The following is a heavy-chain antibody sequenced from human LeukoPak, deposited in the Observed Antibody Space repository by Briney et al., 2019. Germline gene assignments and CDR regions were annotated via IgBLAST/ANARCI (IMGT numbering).Heavy chain of an antibody. CDR3: ARDRDGTWSYYDYVWGSYRPTSVWFDP. Sequence: ASVKVSCKASGYTFTGYYMHWVRQAPGQGLEWMGWINPNSGGTNYAQKFQGRVTMTRDTSISTAYMELSRLRSDDTAVYYCARDRDGTWSYYDYVWGSYRPTSVWFDPWGQGTLVTVSS. CDR1: GYTFTGYY. CDR2: INPNSGGT. D-gene: IGHD3-16*02. J-gene: IGHJ5*02. V-gene: IGHV1-2*02.